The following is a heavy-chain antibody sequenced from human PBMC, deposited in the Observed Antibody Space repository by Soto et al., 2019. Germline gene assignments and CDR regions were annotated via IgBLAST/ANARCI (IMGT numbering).Heavy chain of an antibody. CDR1: GGTFSSYT. J-gene: IGHJ4*02. Sequence: SVKVSCKASGGTFSSYTISWVRQAPGQGLEWMGRIIPILGIANYAQKFQGRVTITADKSTSTAYMELSSLRSEDTAVYYCARDRGYCSGGSCYRFFDYWGQGALVTVSS. CDR3: ARDRGYCSGGSCYRFFDY. CDR2: IIPILGIA. D-gene: IGHD2-15*01. V-gene: IGHV1-69*04.